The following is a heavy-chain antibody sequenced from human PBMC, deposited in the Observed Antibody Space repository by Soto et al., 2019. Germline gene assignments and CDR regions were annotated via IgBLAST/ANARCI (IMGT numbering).Heavy chain of an antibody. V-gene: IGHV4-61*08. CDR2: IFHTGHA. J-gene: IGHJ4*01. Sequence: PSETLSLTCTVSRGSITGVSYWGWIRQPPGLGLQWLGYIFHTGHAVYNPSFKTRVTLSVDPTKYQFSLKLTSLTAADTAASYCTIEGAGITGFGIDYWG. CDR1: RGSITGVSY. D-gene: IGHD2-8*02. CDR3: TIEGAGITGFGIDY.